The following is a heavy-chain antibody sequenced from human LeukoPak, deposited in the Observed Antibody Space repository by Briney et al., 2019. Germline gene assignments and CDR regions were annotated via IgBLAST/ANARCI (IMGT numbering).Heavy chain of an antibody. Sequence: ETLSLTCTVSGGSISSYYWSWIRQPAGKGLEWIGRIYTSGSTNYNPSLKSRVTMSVDTSKNQFSLKLSSVTAADTAVYYCARGGITMVRGVMVDWFDPWGQGTLVTVSS. V-gene: IGHV4-4*07. J-gene: IGHJ5*02. CDR2: IYTSGST. D-gene: IGHD3-10*01. CDR3: ARGGITMVRGVMVDWFDP. CDR1: GGSISSYY.